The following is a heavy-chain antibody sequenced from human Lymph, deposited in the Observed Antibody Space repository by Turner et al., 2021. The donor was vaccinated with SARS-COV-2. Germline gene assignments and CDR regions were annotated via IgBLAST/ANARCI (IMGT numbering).Heavy chain of an antibody. CDR3: ARHKGSTSGYDHGMNV. D-gene: IGHD1-1*01. V-gene: IGHV4-59*08. CDR2: FYKSGSI. Sequence: QVQLQESGPGLVRPSGSLSLNCTFSGVSISSQSVSWIRQAPGRGLEWVGYFYKSGSIDYNPTHRSRVTISIATSKTQLSLNLISMTAAAKAVDYCARHKGSTSGYDHGMNVWGQGTAVIVSS. J-gene: IGHJ6*02. CDR1: GVSISSQS.